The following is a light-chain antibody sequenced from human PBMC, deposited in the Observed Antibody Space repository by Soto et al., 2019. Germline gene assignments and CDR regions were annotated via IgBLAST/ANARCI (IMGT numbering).Light chain of an antibody. CDR2: GAS. Sequence: EIVMTQYPATLSVSPGERATLSCRASQSVTSNLAWYQQKPGQAPRLLIYGASTRATGIPARFSGSGSGTEFTLTISSLQSEDFAVYYCQQYSNWPPVTFGQGTRLEIK. CDR1: QSVTSN. J-gene: IGKJ5*01. CDR3: QQYSNWPPVT. V-gene: IGKV3-15*01.